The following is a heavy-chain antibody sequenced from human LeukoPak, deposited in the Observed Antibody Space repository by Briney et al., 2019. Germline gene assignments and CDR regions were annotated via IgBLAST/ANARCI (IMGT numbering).Heavy chain of an antibody. CDR1: GIIFSSYS. CDR2: ISSSSSYI. V-gene: IGHV3-21*01. CDR3: AVTYYDFWSGYSH. J-gene: IGHJ4*02. D-gene: IGHD3-3*01. Sequence: GGCLRLSCAASGIIFSSYSMNWVRQAPGKGLEWVSSISSSSSYIYYADSVKGRFTISRDNAKNSLYLQMNSLRAEDTAVYYCAVTYYDFWSGYSHWGQGTLVTVSS.